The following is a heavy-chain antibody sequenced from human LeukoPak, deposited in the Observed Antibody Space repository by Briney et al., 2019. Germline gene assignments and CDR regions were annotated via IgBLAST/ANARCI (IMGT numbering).Heavy chain of an antibody. CDR1: GGSISSYY. D-gene: IGHD4-17*01. J-gene: IGHJ5*02. Sequence: PSEILSLTCTVSGGSISSYYWSWIRQPAGKGLEWIGRIYTSGSTNYNPSLKSRVTMSVDTSKNRFSLKLSSVTAADTAVYYCARAHGDYVADNWFDPWGQGTLVTVSS. V-gene: IGHV4-4*07. CDR3: ARAHGDYVADNWFDP. CDR2: IYTSGST.